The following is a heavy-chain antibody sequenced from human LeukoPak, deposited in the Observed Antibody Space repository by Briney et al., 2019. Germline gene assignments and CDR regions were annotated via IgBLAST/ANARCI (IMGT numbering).Heavy chain of an antibody. Sequence: ASVKVSCKASGYTFTSYGISWVRQAPGQGLEWMGWISAYNGNTNYARKLQGRVTMTTDTSTSTAYMELRSLRSDDTAVYYCARGRVTYYYDSSGYYYFDYWGQGTLVTVSS. CDR1: GYTFTSYG. J-gene: IGHJ4*02. V-gene: IGHV1-18*01. CDR3: ARGRVTYYYDSSGYYYFDY. D-gene: IGHD3-22*01. CDR2: ISAYNGNT.